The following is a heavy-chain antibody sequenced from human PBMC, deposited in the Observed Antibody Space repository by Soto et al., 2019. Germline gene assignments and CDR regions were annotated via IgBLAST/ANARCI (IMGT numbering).Heavy chain of an antibody. J-gene: IGHJ3*02. CDR2: FDPEDGET. CDR1: GYTLTELS. Sequence: ASVKVSSKVSGYTLTELSMHWVRQAPGKGLEWMGGFDPEDGETIYAQKFQGRVTMTEATSTDTAYMELSSLRSEDTAVYYCSTDLMITFGGVIVGDIWGQGTMVTVSS. V-gene: IGHV1-24*01. D-gene: IGHD3-16*02. CDR3: STDLMITFGGVIVGDI.